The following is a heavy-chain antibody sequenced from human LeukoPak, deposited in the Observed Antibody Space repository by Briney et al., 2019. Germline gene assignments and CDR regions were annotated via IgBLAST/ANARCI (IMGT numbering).Heavy chain of an antibody. D-gene: IGHD1-20*01. CDR2: IRYDGGNK. Sequence: GGSLRLSCAASGFISSSYGMHWVRQAPGKGLEWVAFIRYDGGNKYYADSVKGRFTISRDNSKNTLYLQMNSLRAEDTAVYYCARLTGTVTINWFDPWGQGTLVTVSS. V-gene: IGHV3-30*02. CDR1: GFISSSYG. J-gene: IGHJ5*02. CDR3: ARLTGTVTINWFDP.